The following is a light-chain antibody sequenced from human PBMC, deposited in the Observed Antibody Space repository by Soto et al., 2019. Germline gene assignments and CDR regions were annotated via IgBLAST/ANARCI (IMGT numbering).Light chain of an antibody. J-gene: IGLJ3*02. CDR3: AAWDDSLRAGV. CDR1: SSNIGGNY. Sequence: QSALTQPPSGSGSPGQRVTISCSGRSSNIGGNYVYWYQQVPGTAPKLLIYRNDERPSGVSDRFSGSKSGTSSSLAISGLRSEDEADYYCAAWDDSLRAGVFGGGTKLTVL. CDR2: RND. V-gene: IGLV1-47*01.